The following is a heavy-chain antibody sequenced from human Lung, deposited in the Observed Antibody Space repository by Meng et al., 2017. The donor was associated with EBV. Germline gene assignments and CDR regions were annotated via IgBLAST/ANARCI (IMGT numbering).Heavy chain of an antibody. V-gene: IGHV4-30-4*01. CDR2: IYYSGSR. Sequence: LPGSGPGMVTPSQTLSLTCTFSGDSISSTDYYWSWVRQPPGKGLEWIGYIYYSGSRYYNPSLKSRVTISVDTSKNQFSLKLSSVTAADTAVYYCARVTGKIYYDGSGYPEAFDYWGQGTLVTVSS. CDR3: ARVTGKIYYDGSGYPEAFDY. CDR1: GDSISSTDYY. J-gene: IGHJ4*02. D-gene: IGHD3-22*01.